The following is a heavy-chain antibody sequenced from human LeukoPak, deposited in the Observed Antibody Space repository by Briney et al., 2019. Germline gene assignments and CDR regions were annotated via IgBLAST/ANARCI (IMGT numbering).Heavy chain of an antibody. V-gene: IGHV3-21*04. CDR2: ISSSSSYI. CDR3: AKAPVTTCSGAYCYPFDY. J-gene: IGHJ4*02. Sequence: PGGSLRLSCAASGFTFSSYSMNWVRQAPGKGLEWVSSISSSSSYIYYADSVKGRFTISRDSPKNTLYLQMNSLRAGDAAVYYCAKAPVTTCSGAYCYPFDYWSQGTLVTVSS. D-gene: IGHD2-15*01. CDR1: GFTFSSYS.